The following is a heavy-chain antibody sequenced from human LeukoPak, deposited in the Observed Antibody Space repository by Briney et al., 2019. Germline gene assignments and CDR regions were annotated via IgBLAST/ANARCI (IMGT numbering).Heavy chain of an antibody. CDR2: ISSSSSTI. J-gene: IGHJ6*02. V-gene: IGHV3-48*02. Sequence: GGSLRLSCAASGFTFSSYSMNWVRQAPGEGLEWVSYISSSSSTIYYADSVKGRFTISRDNAKNSLYLQMNSLRDEDTAVYYCASEGGCGCDCYSGMDVWGQGTTVTVSS. CDR1: GFTFSSYS. D-gene: IGHD2-21*01. CDR3: ASEGGCGCDCYSGMDV.